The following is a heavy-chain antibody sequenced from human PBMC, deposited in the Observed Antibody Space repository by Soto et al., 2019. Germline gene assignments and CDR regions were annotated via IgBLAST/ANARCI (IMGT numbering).Heavy chain of an antibody. CDR3: ARDRSGSYLYYFDY. J-gene: IGHJ4*02. Sequence: GGSLRLSCAASGFTFSSYSMDWVRQAPGKGLEWVSSISSSSSYIYYADSVKGRFTISRDNAKNSLYLQMNSLRAEDTAVYYCARDRSGSYLYYFDYWGQGTLVTVS. D-gene: IGHD1-26*01. V-gene: IGHV3-21*01. CDR1: GFTFSSYS. CDR2: ISSSSSYI.